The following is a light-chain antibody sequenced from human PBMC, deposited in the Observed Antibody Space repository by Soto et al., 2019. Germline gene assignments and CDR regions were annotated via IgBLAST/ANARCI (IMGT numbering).Light chain of an antibody. V-gene: IGLV2-14*01. CDR3: SSYTRSSTLII. CDR1: SSDLAIYNY. J-gene: IGLJ1*01. CDR2: EAS. Sequence: QSVLTQPASVSGSPGQSITISCTGTSSDLAIYNYVSWYQQQPGKAPKLIIYEASNRPSGISNRFSGSKSGNTASLTISGLQADDEADYYCSSYTRSSTLIIFGSGTKVTVL.